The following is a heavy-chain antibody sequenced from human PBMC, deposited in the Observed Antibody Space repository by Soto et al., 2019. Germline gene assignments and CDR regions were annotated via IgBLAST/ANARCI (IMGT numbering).Heavy chain of an antibody. Sequence: ASVKVSCKASGYTFASYAMHWVRQAPGQRLEWMGWINAGNGNTKYSQKFQGRVTITRDTSASTAYMELSSLRSEDTAVYYCARDSYGSGSYLVYWGQGTLVTVSS. CDR3: ARDSYGSGSYLVY. CDR1: GYTFASYA. CDR2: INAGNGNT. V-gene: IGHV1-3*01. D-gene: IGHD3-10*01. J-gene: IGHJ4*02.